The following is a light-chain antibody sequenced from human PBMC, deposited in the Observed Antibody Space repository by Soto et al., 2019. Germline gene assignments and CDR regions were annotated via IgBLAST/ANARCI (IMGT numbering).Light chain of an antibody. CDR2: GAS. Sequence: EIVMTQSPATLSVSPGERATLSCRASQSFSSNLAWYQQKPGQAPRLLIYGASTRATGIPARFSGSGSGTEFTLTISSLQSEDFAVYYCQQYNNWPVTFGQGTKVEIK. V-gene: IGKV3-15*01. J-gene: IGKJ1*01. CDR3: QQYNNWPVT. CDR1: QSFSSN.